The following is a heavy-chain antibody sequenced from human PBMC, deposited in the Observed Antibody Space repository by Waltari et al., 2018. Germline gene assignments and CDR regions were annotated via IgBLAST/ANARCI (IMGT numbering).Heavy chain of an antibody. CDR3: ARLFTTITSFGVVLDYYYYMDV. Sequence: QVQLQESGPGLVKPSETLSLTCTVSGGSISSYYWSWIRQPPGKGLEWIGYIDNMGSTNDNPSLKSRVTISGDTSKNQFSLKLSSVTAADTAVYYCARLFTTITSFGVVLDYYYYMDVWGKGTTVTVSS. D-gene: IGHD3-3*01. CDR1: GGSISSYY. J-gene: IGHJ6*03. CDR2: IDNMGST. V-gene: IGHV4-59*01.